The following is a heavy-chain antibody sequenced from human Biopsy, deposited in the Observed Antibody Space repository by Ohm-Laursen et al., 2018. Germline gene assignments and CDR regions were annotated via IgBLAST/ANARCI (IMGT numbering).Heavy chain of an antibody. CDR3: ARNTGWYGDLYYFDY. CDR2: INPSGSTT. CDR1: GYTFTDYY. V-gene: IGHV1-46*01. J-gene: IGHJ4*02. Sequence: ATVKISCKASGYTFTDYYMHWVRQAPGQGLEWMGMINPSGSTTSYPQIFQGRVTMTRDTSKSTVYMELSSLRSADTAVYFCARNTGWYGDLYYFDYWGQGTLVTVSS. D-gene: IGHD6-19*01.